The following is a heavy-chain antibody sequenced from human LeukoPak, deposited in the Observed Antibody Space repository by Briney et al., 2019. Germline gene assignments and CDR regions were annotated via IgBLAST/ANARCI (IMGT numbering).Heavy chain of an antibody. CDR3: ARAGGIAAAGAGGRDFDY. J-gene: IGHJ4*02. V-gene: IGHV1-18*01. CDR1: GYTFTSYG. CDR2: ISAYNGNT. D-gene: IGHD6-13*01. Sequence: ASVKVSCKASGYTFTSYGISWVRQAPGQGLEWMGWISAYNGNTNYAQKLQGRVTMTTDTSTSTAYMELRSLRSDDTAVYYCARAGGIAAAGAGGRDFDYWGQGTLVTVSS.